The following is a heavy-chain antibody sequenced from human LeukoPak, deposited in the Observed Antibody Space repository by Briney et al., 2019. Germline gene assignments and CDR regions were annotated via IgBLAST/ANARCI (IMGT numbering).Heavy chain of an antibody. CDR1: GGSISSYY. V-gene: IGHV4-59*12. Sequence: SETLSLTCTVSGGSISSYYWSWIRQPPGKGLEWIGYIYYSGSTNYNPSLKSRVTISVDTSKNQFSLKLSSVTAADTAVYYCARRFGYYGSGSYYKRPRNWFDPWGQGTLVTVSS. J-gene: IGHJ5*02. CDR3: ARRFGYYGSGSYYKRPRNWFDP. CDR2: IYYSGST. D-gene: IGHD3-10*01.